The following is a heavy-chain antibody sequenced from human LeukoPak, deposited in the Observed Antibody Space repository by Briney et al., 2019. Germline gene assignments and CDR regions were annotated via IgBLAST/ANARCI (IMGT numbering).Heavy chain of an antibody. CDR3: AREMAPYDAFDI. J-gene: IGHJ3*02. CDR1: GFSFSTYA. CDR2: ISGSGGKT. Sequence: GGSLRLSCAASGFSFSTYAMGWVRQAPGKGLEWVSAISGSGGKTYYADSVKGRFTISRDNAKNSLYLQMNSLRAEDTAVYYCAREMAPYDAFDIWGQGTMVTVSS. D-gene: IGHD5-24*01. V-gene: IGHV3-23*01.